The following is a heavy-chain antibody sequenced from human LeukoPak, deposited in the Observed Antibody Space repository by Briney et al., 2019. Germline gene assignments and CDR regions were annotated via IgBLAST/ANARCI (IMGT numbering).Heavy chain of an antibody. CDR1: SGSISSGSYY. V-gene: IGHV4-61*02. J-gene: IGHJ4*02. CDR3: GRDRGGGVFDS. D-gene: IGHD2-8*01. Sequence: SETLSLTCTVSSGSISSGSYYWSWIRQPAGKGLEWVGRTHTSGTTNYNPSLESRGTVSVDTSKNQFSLKLISATAADTAVYYCGRDRGGGVFDSWGQGILVTVSS. CDR2: THTSGTT.